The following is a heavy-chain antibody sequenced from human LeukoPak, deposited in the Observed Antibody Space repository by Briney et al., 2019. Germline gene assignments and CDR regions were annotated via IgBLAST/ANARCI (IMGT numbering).Heavy chain of an antibody. Sequence: SETLSLTCAVSGGSICSGGYPGRWIRQPPGKGLEWIGYSYHGGSTYYNPSLKSRVTMSVDRSKNQFSPKLAAVATALTAVYYVARDGHDGYFDYWGQGTLVTVSS. CDR2: SYHGGST. D-gene: IGHD1-1*01. J-gene: IGHJ4*02. CDR1: GGSICSGGYP. V-gene: IGHV4-30-2*01. CDR3: ARDGHDGYFDY.